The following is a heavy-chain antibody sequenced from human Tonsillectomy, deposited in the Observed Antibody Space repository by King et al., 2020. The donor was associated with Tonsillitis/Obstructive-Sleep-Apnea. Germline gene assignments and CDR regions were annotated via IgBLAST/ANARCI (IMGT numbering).Heavy chain of an antibody. V-gene: IGHV3-11*05. Sequence: VQLVESGGGLVKPGGSLRLSCAASGFTFSDYYMSWIRQAPGKGREWFSYISSSSSYSNYADSLKGRFTISRASAKNSLYLQMNSLRAEDTAVYYCARDRSSPIYSRSSFCYFDYWGQGTLVTVSS. J-gene: IGHJ4*02. CDR1: GFTFSDYY. D-gene: IGHD6-6*01. CDR3: ARDRSSPIYSRSSFCYFDY. CDR2: ISSSSSYS.